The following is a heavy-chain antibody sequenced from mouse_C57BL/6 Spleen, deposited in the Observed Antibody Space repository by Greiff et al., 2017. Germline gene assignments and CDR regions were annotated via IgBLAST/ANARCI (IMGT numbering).Heavy chain of an antibody. J-gene: IGHJ2*01. V-gene: IGHV1-42*01. D-gene: IGHD1-1*01. CDR2: INPSTGGT. CDR1: GYSFTGYY. CDR3: ARPRLTVGFDY. Sequence: VHVKQSGPELVKPGASVKISCKASGYSFTGYYMNWVKQSPEKSLEWIGEINPSTGGTTYNQKFKAKATLTVDKSSSTAYMQLKSLTSEDSAVYYCARPRLTVGFDYWGQGTTLTVSS.